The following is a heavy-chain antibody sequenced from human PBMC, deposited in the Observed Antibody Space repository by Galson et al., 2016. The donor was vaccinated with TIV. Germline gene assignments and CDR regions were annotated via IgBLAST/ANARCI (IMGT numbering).Heavy chain of an antibody. CDR1: GFTFSTYA. Sequence: SLRLSCAASGFTFSTYALSWVRQAPRKGLEWVSTISSNGGSTYYADSVKGRFTISRDNSKNTLYLQMNSLKPEDTAGYYCARIMSLVRGMDVWGQGTTVTVSS. J-gene: IGHJ6*02. CDR2: ISSNGGST. CDR3: ARIMSLVRGMDV. D-gene: IGHD3/OR15-3a*01. V-gene: IGHV3-23*01.